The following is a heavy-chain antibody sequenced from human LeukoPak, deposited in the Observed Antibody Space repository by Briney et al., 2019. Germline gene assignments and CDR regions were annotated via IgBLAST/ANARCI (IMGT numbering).Heavy chain of an antibody. V-gene: IGHV5-51*01. D-gene: IGHD4-23*01. Sequence: GESLKISCKGSGYSFTSYWIGWVCQMPGKGLEWMGIIYPGDSDTRYSPSFQGQVTFSADKSITTAYLQWSSLKASDTAMYFCARRSAVTQLDAFDIWGQGTMVTVSS. CDR1: GYSFTSYW. CDR3: ARRSAVTQLDAFDI. CDR2: IYPGDSDT. J-gene: IGHJ3*02.